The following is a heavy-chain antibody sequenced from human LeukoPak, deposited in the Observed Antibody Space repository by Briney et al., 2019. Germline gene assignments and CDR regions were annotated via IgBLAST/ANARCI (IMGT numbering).Heavy chain of an antibody. Sequence: SETLSLTCAVYGGSFSGYYWSWLRQPPGKGLEWIGEINHSGSTNYNPSLKSRVTISVDTSKNQFSLKLSSVTAADTAVYYCARGQRITIFGVVINGMDVWGQGTTVTVSS. J-gene: IGHJ6*02. CDR1: GGSFSGYY. D-gene: IGHD3-3*01. V-gene: IGHV4-34*01. CDR3: ARGQRITIFGVVINGMDV. CDR2: INHSGST.